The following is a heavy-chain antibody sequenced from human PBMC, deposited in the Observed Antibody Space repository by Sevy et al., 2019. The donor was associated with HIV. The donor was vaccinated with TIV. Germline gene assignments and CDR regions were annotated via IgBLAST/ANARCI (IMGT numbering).Heavy chain of an antibody. CDR3: ASFYSSSWGNWFDP. CDR1: GFTFSSYA. D-gene: IGHD6-13*01. J-gene: IGHJ5*02. V-gene: IGHV3-23*01. CDR2: ISGSGGST. Sequence: GGSLRLSCAASGFTFSSYAMSWVRQAPGKGLEWVSAISGSGGSTYYADSVKGRFTISRDNSKNTLYLQMNSLRAEDTAVYYCASFYSSSWGNWFDPWRQGTLVTVSS.